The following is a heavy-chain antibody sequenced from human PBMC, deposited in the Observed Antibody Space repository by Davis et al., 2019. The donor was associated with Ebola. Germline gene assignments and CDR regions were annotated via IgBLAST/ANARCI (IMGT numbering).Heavy chain of an antibody. J-gene: IGHJ6*02. CDR3: ARDREIEYSSSRPLVGGGYYYGMDV. Sequence: GESLKISCAASGFTFSSYSMNWVRQAPGKGLEWVSHISSSGTTIYYADSVKGRFTISRDNSKNTLYLQMNSLRAEDTAVYYCARDREIEYSSSRPLVGGGYYYGMDVWGQGTTVTVSS. D-gene: IGHD6-6*01. V-gene: IGHV3-48*01. CDR2: ISSSGTTI. CDR1: GFTFSSYS.